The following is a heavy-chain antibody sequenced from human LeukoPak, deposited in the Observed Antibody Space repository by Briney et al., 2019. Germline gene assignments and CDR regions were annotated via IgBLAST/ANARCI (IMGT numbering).Heavy chain of an antibody. CDR3: ARDFGGIVATLFDY. D-gene: IGHD5-12*01. CDR2: INAGNGNT. CDR1: GYTFTSYA. V-gene: IGHV1-3*01. Sequence: AASVKVSCKASGYTFTSYAMHWVRQAPGQRLEWMGWINAGNGNTKYSQKFQGRVTITRDTSASTAYMELSSLRSEDTAVYYCARDFGGIVATLFDYWGQGTLVTVSS. J-gene: IGHJ4*02.